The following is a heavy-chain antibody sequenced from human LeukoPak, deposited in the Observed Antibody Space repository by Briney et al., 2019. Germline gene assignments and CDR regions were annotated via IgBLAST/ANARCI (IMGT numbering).Heavy chain of an antibody. Sequence: SETLSLTCTVSGVSISSGGYYWSWIRQPPGKGLEWIGYIYHSGSTYYNPSLKSRVTISVDRSKNQFSLKLSSVTAADTAVYYCARRSFRVVNSPHRFDYWGQGTLVTVSS. CDR3: ARRSFRVVNSPHRFDY. V-gene: IGHV4-30-2*01. CDR2: IYHSGST. D-gene: IGHD3-3*01. CDR1: GVSISSGGYY. J-gene: IGHJ4*02.